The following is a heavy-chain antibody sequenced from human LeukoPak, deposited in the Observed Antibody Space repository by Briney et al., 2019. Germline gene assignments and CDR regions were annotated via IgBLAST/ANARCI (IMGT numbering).Heavy chain of an antibody. CDR3: ARNQAAAGTYYYYYYMDV. Sequence: PSETLSLTCTVSGGSISSYYWSWVRQPAGKGLEWIGRIYTSGSTNYNPSLKSRVTISVDTSKNQFSLKLSSVTAADTAVYYCARNQAAAGTYYYYYYMDVWGKGTTVTVSS. CDR1: GGSISSYY. V-gene: IGHV4-4*07. D-gene: IGHD6-13*01. CDR2: IYTSGST. J-gene: IGHJ6*03.